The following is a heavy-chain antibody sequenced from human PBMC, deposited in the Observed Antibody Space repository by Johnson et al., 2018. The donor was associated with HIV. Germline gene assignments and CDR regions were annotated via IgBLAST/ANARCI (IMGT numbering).Heavy chain of an antibody. CDR3: ARDGGDYALDAFDI. CDR1: GFTFSTYA. CDR2: ISYDGSNK. D-gene: IGHD4-17*01. V-gene: IGHV3-30-3*01. Sequence: QVQLVESGGGVVQPGRSLRLSCAASGFTFSTYAMHWVRQAPGKGLEWVAVISYDGSNKYYADSVKGRFTISRDNSKNTLYLQMNSLRPEDTAVYYCARDGGDYALDAFDIWGQGTMVTVSS. J-gene: IGHJ3*02.